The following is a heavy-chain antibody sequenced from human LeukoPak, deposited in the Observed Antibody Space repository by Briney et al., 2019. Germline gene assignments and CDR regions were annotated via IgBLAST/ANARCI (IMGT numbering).Heavy chain of an antibody. CDR2: IYYSGST. D-gene: IGHD2-2*02. CDR1: GGSISSGGYY. J-gene: IGHJ4*02. V-gene: IGHV4-31*03. Sequence: SETLSLTCTVSGGSISSGGYYWSWIRQHPGKGLEWIGYIYYSGSTYYNPSLKSRVTTSVDTSKNQFSLKLSSVTAADTAVYYCARGGEYQLLYVFDYWGQGTLVTVSS. CDR3: ARGGEYQLLYVFDY.